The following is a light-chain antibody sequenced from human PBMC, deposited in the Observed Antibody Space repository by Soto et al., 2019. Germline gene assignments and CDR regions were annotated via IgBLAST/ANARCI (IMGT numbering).Light chain of an antibody. CDR2: EVS. Sequence: QSVLTQPPSVSGSPGQSVTISCTGTSSDVGSYNRVSWYQQPPGTAPKLMIYEVSNRPSGVPDRFSGSKSGITASLTISGLQAEDEADYYCSSYTSSSTLVVFGGGTKLTVL. CDR3: SSYTSSSTLVV. V-gene: IGLV2-18*02. J-gene: IGLJ2*01. CDR1: SSDVGSYNR.